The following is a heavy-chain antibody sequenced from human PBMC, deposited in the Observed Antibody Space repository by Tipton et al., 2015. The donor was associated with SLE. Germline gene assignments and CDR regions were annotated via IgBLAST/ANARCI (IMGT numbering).Heavy chain of an antibody. J-gene: IGHJ6*02. Sequence: GSLRLSCVASGFTFSSYWMHWVRQAPGKGLVCVSRINGDGSSTSYADSVKGRFTTSRDNAKNTLYLQMNSLRAEDTAVYYCARDSSSWDNYYYGMDVWGQGTTVTVSS. CDR1: GFTFSSYW. V-gene: IGHV3-74*01. D-gene: IGHD6-13*01. CDR3: ARDSSSWDNYYYGMDV. CDR2: INGDGSST.